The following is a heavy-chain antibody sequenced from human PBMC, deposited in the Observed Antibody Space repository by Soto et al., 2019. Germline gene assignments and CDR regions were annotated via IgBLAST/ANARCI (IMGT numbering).Heavy chain of an antibody. J-gene: IGHJ5*02. CDR3: ARGSSGFFGVVIRNWFDP. CDR2: IYHSGST. D-gene: IGHD3-3*01. Sequence: SETLSLTCTVSGGSVSVYYWSWIRQSAGKGLEWIGEIYHSGSTNYNPSLKSRVTISVDTSKNQFSLKLSSVTTADTAVYYCARGSSGFFGVVIRNWFDPWGQGTLVTVSS. CDR1: GGSVSVYY. V-gene: IGHV4-34*01.